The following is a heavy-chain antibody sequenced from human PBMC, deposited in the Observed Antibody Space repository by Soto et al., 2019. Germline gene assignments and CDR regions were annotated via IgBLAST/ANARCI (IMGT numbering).Heavy chain of an antibody. D-gene: IGHD6-13*01. J-gene: IGHJ6*02. V-gene: IGHV5-51*01. CDR2: IYPGDSDT. CDR3: ARTSAGGKYCYGTDV. CDR1: GYSFTSYW. Sequence: PGESLKISCKGSGYSFTSYWIGWVRQMPGKGLEWMGIIYPGDSDTRYSPSFQGQVTISADKSISTAYLQWSSLKASDTAMYYWARTSAGGKYCYGTDVWGQGTTVTVS.